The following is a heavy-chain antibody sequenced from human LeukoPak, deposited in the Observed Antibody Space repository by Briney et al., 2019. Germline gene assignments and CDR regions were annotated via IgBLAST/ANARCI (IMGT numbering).Heavy chain of an antibody. Sequence: SSVKVSCKASGGTFSSYAISWVRQAPGQGLEWMGGIIPIFGTANYAQKFQGRVTITADESTSTAYMELSSLRSEDTDEYYCASYRSSWYNQWVTFDYWGQGTLVTVSS. V-gene: IGHV1-69*01. CDR3: ASYRSSWYNQWVTFDY. D-gene: IGHD6-13*01. CDR2: IIPIFGTA. J-gene: IGHJ4*02. CDR1: GGTFSSYA.